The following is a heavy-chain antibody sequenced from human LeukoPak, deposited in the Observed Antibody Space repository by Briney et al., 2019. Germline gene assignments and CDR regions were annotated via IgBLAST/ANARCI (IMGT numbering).Heavy chain of an antibody. CDR1: GFSFSGYA. CDR3: AFPLYYFDY. V-gene: IGHV3-23*01. CDR2: ISSSGGNT. Sequence: PGGSLRRSCAASGFSFSGYAMSWVRQAPGEGLEWVSGISSSGGNTYYADSVKGRFTISRDNSKNTLYLQMNSLRAEDTAVYYCAFPLYYFDYWGQGTLVTVSS. J-gene: IGHJ4*02.